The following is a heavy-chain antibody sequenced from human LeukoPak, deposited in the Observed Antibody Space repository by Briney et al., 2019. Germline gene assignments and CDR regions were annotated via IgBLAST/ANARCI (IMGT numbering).Heavy chain of an antibody. CDR1: GFTFRNYG. V-gene: IGHV3-21*05. Sequence: GGSLRLSCAASGFTFRNYGMHWVRQAPGRGLECVSYISTSSSDTNYADSVKGRFTISRDNSKNSLYLQMNSLRAEDTAVYYCARGHYGMDVWGQGTTVTVSS. CDR3: ARGHYGMDV. J-gene: IGHJ6*02. CDR2: ISTSSSDT.